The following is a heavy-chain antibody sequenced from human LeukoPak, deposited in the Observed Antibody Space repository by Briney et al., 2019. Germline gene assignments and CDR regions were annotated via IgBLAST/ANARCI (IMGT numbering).Heavy chain of an antibody. J-gene: IGHJ4*02. Sequence: SETLSLTCTVSGGSISSTYDHWDWIRQPPGKGLEWMGSIRYSGTTYYNPSLKGRVTIFVDTSNNQFSLRLRSVTAADTAVYYCARGYPEVGWFGELYPRFDYWGQGTLVTVSS. D-gene: IGHD3-10*01. CDR3: ARGYPEVGWFGELYPRFDY. CDR2: IRYSGTT. V-gene: IGHV4-39*01. CDR1: GGSISSTYDH.